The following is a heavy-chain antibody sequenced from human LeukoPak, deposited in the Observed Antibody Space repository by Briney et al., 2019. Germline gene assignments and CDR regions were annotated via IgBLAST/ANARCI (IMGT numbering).Heavy chain of an antibody. Sequence: GGSLRLSCAASGFTFSNYGMHWVRQAPGKGLEWVAFIRHDASTKFYADSEKGRLTISRDNSKNTVYLQMYSLRGDDTALYFCAKDYENGGNDYWGQGTLVTVSS. J-gene: IGHJ4*02. CDR2: IRHDASTK. CDR3: AKDYENGGNDY. D-gene: IGHD4-23*01. CDR1: GFTFSNYG. V-gene: IGHV3-30*02.